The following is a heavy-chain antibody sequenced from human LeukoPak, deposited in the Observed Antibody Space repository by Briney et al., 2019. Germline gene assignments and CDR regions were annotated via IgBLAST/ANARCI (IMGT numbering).Heavy chain of an antibody. J-gene: IGHJ6*03. V-gene: IGHV3-23*01. Sequence: PGGSLRLSCAASGFTFNNYGMSWVRQAPGKGLEWVSAISGGGGSTYYADSVKGRFTISRDNSKNTLYLQMSSLRAEDTAAYYCAKDNTLMVTGYMDVWGKGTTVTIYS. CDR3: AKDNTLMVTGYMDV. CDR1: GFTFNNYG. CDR2: ISGGGGST. D-gene: IGHD2-8*01.